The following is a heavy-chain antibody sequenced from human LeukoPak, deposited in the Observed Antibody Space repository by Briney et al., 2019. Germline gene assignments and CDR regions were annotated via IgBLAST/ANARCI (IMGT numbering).Heavy chain of an antibody. CDR3: ARTIAVAGTKDVYYYYGMDV. CDR2: IYYSGST. CDR1: GGSISSYY. J-gene: IGHJ6*02. V-gene: IGHV4-59*08. Sequence: SETQSLTCTVSGGSISSYYWSWIRQPPGKGLEWIGYIYYSGSTNYNPSLKSRVTISVDTSKNQFSLKLSSVTAADTAVYYCARTIAVAGTKDVYYYYGMDVWGQGTTVTVSS. D-gene: IGHD6-19*01.